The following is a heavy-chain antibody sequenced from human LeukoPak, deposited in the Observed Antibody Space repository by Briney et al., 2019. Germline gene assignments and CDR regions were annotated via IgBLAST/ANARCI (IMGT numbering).Heavy chain of an antibody. CDR3: ARDSYYDSSGYYYQPLQH. V-gene: IGHV4-4*07. Sequence: SETLSLTCTVSGGSISSYYWSWIRQPAGKGLEWIGRIYTSGSTNYNPSLKSRVTMSVDTSKNQFSLKLSSVTAADTAVYYCARDSYYDSSGYYYQPLQHWGQGTLVTVSS. CDR2: IYTSGST. D-gene: IGHD3-22*01. CDR1: GGSISSYY. J-gene: IGHJ1*01.